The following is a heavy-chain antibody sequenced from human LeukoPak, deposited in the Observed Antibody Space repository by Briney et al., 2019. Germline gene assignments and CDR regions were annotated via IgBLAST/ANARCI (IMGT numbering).Heavy chain of an antibody. CDR3: ARAAAAGRRFDY. CDR1: RDTFTRCA. D-gene: IGHD6-13*01. J-gene: IGHJ4*02. Sequence: SVKVSCKASRDTFTRCAFSWVRQAPGQGLEWMGGIIPIFGTANYAQKFQGRVTITADESTSTAYMELSSLRSEDTAVYYCARAAAAGRRFDYWGQGTLVTVSS. CDR2: IIPIFGTA. V-gene: IGHV1-69*13.